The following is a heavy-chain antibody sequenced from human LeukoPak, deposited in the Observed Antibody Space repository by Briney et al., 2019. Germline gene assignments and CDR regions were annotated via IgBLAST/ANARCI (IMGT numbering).Heavy chain of an antibody. J-gene: IGHJ4*02. D-gene: IGHD1-26*01. CDR2: IFGSGGSP. V-gene: IGHV3-23*01. CDR3: TKRVKYGGTWDHFAD. Sequence: PGGSLRLSCEASGFTFGSFAMYWVRQAPGKGLDWIAGIFGSGGSPHYADSVKGRFTISRDNSKSTLILQMNSLRVEDTALYYCTKRVKYGGTWDHFADWGQGTLVTVSS. CDR1: GFTFGSFA.